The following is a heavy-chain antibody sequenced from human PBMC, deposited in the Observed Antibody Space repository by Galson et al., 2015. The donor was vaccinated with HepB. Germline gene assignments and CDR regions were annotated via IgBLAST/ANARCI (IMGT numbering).Heavy chain of an antibody. J-gene: IGHJ4*02. D-gene: IGHD7-27*01. CDR2: ISGSSRST. CDR1: GFTFSSYS. CDR3: AREAPGDLFDS. Sequence: SLRLSCAASGFTFSSYSMNWVRQAPGKGLEWVSSISGSSRSTYYADTVKGRFTISRDNAKNSLYLQMDRLRAEDTAAYYCAREAPGDLFDSWGQGTLVTVSS. V-gene: IGHV3-21*01.